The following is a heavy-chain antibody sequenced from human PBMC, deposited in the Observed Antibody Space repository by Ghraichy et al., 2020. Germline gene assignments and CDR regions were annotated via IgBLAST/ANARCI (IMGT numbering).Heavy chain of an antibody. Sequence: GGSLRLSCAASGFTFSDYYMSWIRQAPGKGLEWVSYISSSGSTIYYADSVKGRFTISRDNAKNSLYLQMNSLRAEDTAVYYCARDQRWFGELSSDGMDVWGQGTTVTVSS. J-gene: IGHJ6*02. CDR1: GFTFSDYY. CDR2: ISSSGSTI. CDR3: ARDQRWFGELSSDGMDV. V-gene: IGHV3-11*01. D-gene: IGHD3-10*01.